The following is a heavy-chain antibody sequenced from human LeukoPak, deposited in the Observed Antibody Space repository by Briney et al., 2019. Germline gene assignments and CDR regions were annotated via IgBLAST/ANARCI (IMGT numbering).Heavy chain of an antibody. CDR1: GGSISSSSSY. CDR3: ARYESSAYGIDV. J-gene: IGHJ2*01. D-gene: IGHD3-22*01. CDR2: IYSSGST. V-gene: IGHV4-39*01. Sequence: SETLSLTCTVSGGSISSSSSYWGWIRQPPGMGLEWIGSIYSSGSTYYNPSLKSRVTISVDTSKNQFSLKVSSVAAADTAVYYCARYESSAYGIDVWGRGTLVTVSS.